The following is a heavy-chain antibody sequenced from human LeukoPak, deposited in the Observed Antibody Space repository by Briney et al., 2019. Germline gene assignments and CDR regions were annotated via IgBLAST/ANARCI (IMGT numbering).Heavy chain of an antibody. CDR2: IYYSGST. J-gene: IGHJ4*02. CDR1: GGSISSYY. CDR3: ARGGYYYDSSGYYPIDY. V-gene: IGHV4-59*08. D-gene: IGHD3-22*01. Sequence: SETLSLTCTVSGGSISSYYWSWIRQPPGKGLEWIGYIYYSGSTYYNPSLKSRVTISVDTSKNQFSLKLSSVTAADTAVYYCARGGYYYDSSGYYPIDYWGQGTLVTVSS.